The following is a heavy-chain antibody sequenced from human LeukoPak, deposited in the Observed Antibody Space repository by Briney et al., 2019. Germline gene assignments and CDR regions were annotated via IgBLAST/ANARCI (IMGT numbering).Heavy chain of an antibody. D-gene: IGHD5-24*01. CDR2: MNTDGSDT. Sequence: GESLRLSCTASGFTFSTYWMHWVRQAPGKGLVWVSRMNTDGSDTTYADSVKGRFTISRDNARNTLYLQMNSLGADDTAVYYCTRDSPWLPDPYWGQGTLVTVSS. J-gene: IGHJ4*02. V-gene: IGHV3-74*03. CDR1: GFTFSTYW. CDR3: TRDSPWLPDPY.